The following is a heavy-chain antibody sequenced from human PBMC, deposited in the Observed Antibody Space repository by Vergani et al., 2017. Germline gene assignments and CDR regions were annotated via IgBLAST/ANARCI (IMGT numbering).Heavy chain of an antibody. CDR2: IYTSGAP. D-gene: IGHD2-21*01. CDR3: ARDGGEYDKDVLDV. Sequence: QVQLQESGPGLVKPSQTLSLTCTVSGGSFSTGGQSWTWLRQSAGKGLEWIGRIYTSGAPNYNPSLRSLAIMTVDSSKKQFSLKLTSVTAADTAVYYGARDGGEYDKDVLDVWDQATKITVTS. CDR1: GGSFSTGGQS. J-gene: IGHJ3*01. V-gene: IGHV4-61*02.